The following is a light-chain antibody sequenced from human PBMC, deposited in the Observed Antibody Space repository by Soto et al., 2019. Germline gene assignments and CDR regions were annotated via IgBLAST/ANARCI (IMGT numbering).Light chain of an antibody. CDR3: QYYGSSPWT. J-gene: IGKJ1*01. CDR2: GAS. Sequence: EIVLTQSPGTLSLSPGERATLSCRASQSVSSTYLAWYQHKPGQAPRLLIYGASSRPTGIPDRVSGSGSGTDFTLTISRLEPEDFAVYYCQYYGSSPWTFGQGTKVEIK. CDR1: QSVSSTY. V-gene: IGKV3-20*01.